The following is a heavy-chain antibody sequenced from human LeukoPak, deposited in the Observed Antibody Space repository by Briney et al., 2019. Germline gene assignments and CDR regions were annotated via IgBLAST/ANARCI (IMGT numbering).Heavy chain of an antibody. D-gene: IGHD3-22*01. CDR2: IKQDGSEK. Sequence: GGSLRRSCAASGFTFSSYWMSWVRQAPGKGLEWVANIKQDGSEKYYVDSVKGRFTISRDNAKNSLYLQMNSLRAEDTAVYYCAREDDSSGYYYLDAFDIWGQGTMVTVSS. CDR3: AREDDSSGYYYLDAFDI. J-gene: IGHJ3*02. V-gene: IGHV3-7*01. CDR1: GFTFSSYW.